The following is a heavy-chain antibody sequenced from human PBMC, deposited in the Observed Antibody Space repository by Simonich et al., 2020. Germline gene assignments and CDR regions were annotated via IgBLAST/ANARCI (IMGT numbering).Heavy chain of an antibody. CDR2: IYYSAST. J-gene: IGHJ3*02. V-gene: IGHV4-39*01. CDR1: GGSISSSSYY. CDR3: ARHAGFAFDI. D-gene: IGHD6-13*01. Sequence: QLQLQESGPGLVKPSETLSLTCTVSGGSISSSSYYWGWIRQPPGKGLEWIGSIYYSASTYYNPSLKRRVTRSVDTSKNQFSLKLSSVAAADTAVYYCARHAGFAFDIWGQGTMVTVSS.